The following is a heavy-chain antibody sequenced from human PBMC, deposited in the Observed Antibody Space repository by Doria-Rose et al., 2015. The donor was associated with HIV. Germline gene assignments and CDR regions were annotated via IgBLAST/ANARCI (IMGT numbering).Heavy chain of an antibody. D-gene: IGHD3-10*01. CDR1: GFTFSSRR. Sequence: VQLQESGGGLARPGGSLRLSCATSGFTFSSRRINWVRQAPGKGLEWVSSISSTSAYINYADSVRGRFTISRDNARNSLYLQMDSLRAEDTAIYYCATGVTLDYWGQGTLVTVSS. CDR3: ATGVTLDY. CDR2: ISSTSAYI. J-gene: IGHJ4*02. V-gene: IGHV3-21*01.